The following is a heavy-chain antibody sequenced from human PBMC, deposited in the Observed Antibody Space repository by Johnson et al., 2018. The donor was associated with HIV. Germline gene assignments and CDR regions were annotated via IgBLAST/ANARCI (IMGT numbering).Heavy chain of an antibody. CDR1: GFTFSSYA. J-gene: IGHJ3*02. CDR2: ISYDGSNQ. V-gene: IGHV3-30*04. D-gene: IGHD3-22*01. Sequence: QVQLVESGGGLVQPGRSLRLSCAASGFTFSSYAMHWVRQAPGKGLEWVAVISYDGSNQYYADSVKGRFTISRDNSKNTVFLQMNSLRPEDTAVYYCARERDYYDSFWLDHDAFDIWGQGTMVTVSS. CDR3: ARERDYYDSFWLDHDAFDI.